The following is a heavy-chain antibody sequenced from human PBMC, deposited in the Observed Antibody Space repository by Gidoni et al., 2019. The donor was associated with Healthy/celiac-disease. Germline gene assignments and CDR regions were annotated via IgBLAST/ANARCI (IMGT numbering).Heavy chain of an antibody. CDR3: AREPPLSSIATFDY. J-gene: IGHJ4*02. CDR1: GFTFSSYA. Sequence: QVQLVESGGCVVQPGRSLRLSCSASGFTFSSYAMHWVRQAPGKGLEWVAVISYDGSNKYYADSVKGRFTISRDNSKNTLYLQMNSLRAEDTAVYYCAREPPLSSIATFDYWGQGTLVTVSS. CDR2: ISYDGSNK. V-gene: IGHV3-30-3*01. D-gene: IGHD6-13*01.